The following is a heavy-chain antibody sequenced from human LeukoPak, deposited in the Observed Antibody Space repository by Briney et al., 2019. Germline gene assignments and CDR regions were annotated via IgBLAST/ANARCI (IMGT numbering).Heavy chain of an antibody. D-gene: IGHD2-15*01. J-gene: IGHJ4*02. Sequence: SVKVSCKASGGTFSSYAISWVRQAPGQGLEWMGRIIPILGIANYAQKFQGRVTISRNTSASTVYMELSSLRPEDTAVYFCARDSYLCSSGNCYAFDYWGQGTLVTVSS. V-gene: IGHV1-69*04. CDR3: ARDSYLCSSGNCYAFDY. CDR2: IIPILGIA. CDR1: GGTFSSYA.